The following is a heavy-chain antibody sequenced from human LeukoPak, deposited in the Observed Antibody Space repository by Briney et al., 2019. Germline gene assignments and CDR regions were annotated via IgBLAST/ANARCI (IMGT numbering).Heavy chain of an antibody. CDR1: GFTFSSYW. V-gene: IGHV3-74*01. CDR2: INSDGSST. J-gene: IGHJ4*02. Sequence: GGSLRLSCAASGFTFSSYWMHWVRQAPGKGLVWVSRINSDGSSTTYADSVKGRFTISRDNAKNTLYLQMNSLRAEDTAVYYCARVHSYGNSDYWGQGTLVTVSS. D-gene: IGHD5-18*01. CDR3: ARVHSYGNSDY.